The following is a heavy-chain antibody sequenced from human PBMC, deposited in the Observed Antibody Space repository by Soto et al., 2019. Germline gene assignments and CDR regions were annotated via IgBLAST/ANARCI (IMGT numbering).Heavy chain of an antibody. CDR2: IYYSGST. J-gene: IGHJ6*02. Sequence: SETLSLTCTVSGGSISIGGYYWSCIRQHPGKGLEWIGYIYYSGSTYYNPSLKSRVTISVDTSKNQFSLKLSSVTAADTAVYYCAGHGRIAARKYYYYGMDVWGQGTTVTVSS. D-gene: IGHD6-6*01. CDR3: AGHGRIAARKYYYYGMDV. V-gene: IGHV4-31*03. CDR1: GGSISIGGYY.